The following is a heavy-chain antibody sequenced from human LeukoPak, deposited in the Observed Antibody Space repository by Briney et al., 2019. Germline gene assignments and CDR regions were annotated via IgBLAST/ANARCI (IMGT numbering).Heavy chain of an antibody. Sequence: GGSLTLPCAASGLTVITNDMTWVRQAPGKGLEWVSVLYSDGNTKYGVSVQGRFTISRDNSKNTLYLEMNSLSPDDTAVYYCARGVEPLAANTLAYWGQGTLVTVSS. V-gene: IGHV3-53*01. D-gene: IGHD1-14*01. CDR2: LYSDGNT. CDR1: GLTVITND. CDR3: ARGVEPLAANTLAY. J-gene: IGHJ4*02.